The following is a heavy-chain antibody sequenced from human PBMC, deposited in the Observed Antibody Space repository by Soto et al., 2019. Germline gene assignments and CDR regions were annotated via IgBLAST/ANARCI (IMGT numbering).Heavy chain of an antibody. CDR2: FDPEDGET. Sequence: ASVKVSCKVSGYTLTELSMHWVRQAPGKGLEWMGGFDPEDGETIYAQKFQGRVTMTEDTSTDTAYMELSSLRSEDTAVYYCATCIAAADWFDPRGQGTLVTVSS. CDR1: GYTLTELS. V-gene: IGHV1-24*01. CDR3: ATCIAAADWFDP. D-gene: IGHD6-13*01. J-gene: IGHJ5*02.